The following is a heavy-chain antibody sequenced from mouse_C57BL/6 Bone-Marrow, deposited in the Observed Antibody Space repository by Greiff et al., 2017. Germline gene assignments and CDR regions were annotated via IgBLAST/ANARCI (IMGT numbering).Heavy chain of an antibody. J-gene: IGHJ2*01. CDR3: ARGHNWEYYFDY. CDR2: IYPRSGNT. CDR1: GYTFTSYG. Sequence: VQLQQSGAELARPGASVKLSCKASGYTFTSYGISWVKQRTGQGLEWIGEIYPRSGNTYYNEKFKGKATLTADKSSSTAYMELRSLTSEDSAVYFCARGHNWEYYFDYWGQGTTLTVSS. D-gene: IGHD4-1*01. V-gene: IGHV1-81*01.